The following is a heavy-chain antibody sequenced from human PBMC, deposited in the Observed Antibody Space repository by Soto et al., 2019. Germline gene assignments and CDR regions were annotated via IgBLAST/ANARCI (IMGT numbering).Heavy chain of an antibody. CDR1: GGSISSSSYY. D-gene: IGHD3-22*01. J-gene: IGHJ2*01. V-gene: IGHV4-39*01. Sequence: SETLSLTCTVSGGSISSSSYYWGWIRQPPGKGLEWIGSIYYSGSTYYNPSLKSRVTISVDTSKNQFSLELSSVTAADTAVYYCARRGHFDSSGYDWYFDLWGRGTLVTVSS. CDR3: ARRGHFDSSGYDWYFDL. CDR2: IYYSGST.